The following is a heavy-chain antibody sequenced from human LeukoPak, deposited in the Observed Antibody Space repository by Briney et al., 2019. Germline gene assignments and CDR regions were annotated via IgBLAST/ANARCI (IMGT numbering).Heavy chain of an antibody. Sequence: GGSLRLSCAASGFSFNDYYMSWIRQAPGKGLEWISYISGTGSTTNYADSVQGRFTISRDNANKSLYLEMDSLRAEDTAVYYCARDRYDYWTSYSSYYFDFWGQGTLVTVSS. V-gene: IGHV3-11*04. CDR3: ARDRYDYWTSYSSYYFDF. CDR1: GFSFNDYY. D-gene: IGHD3/OR15-3a*01. CDR2: ISGTGSTT. J-gene: IGHJ4*02.